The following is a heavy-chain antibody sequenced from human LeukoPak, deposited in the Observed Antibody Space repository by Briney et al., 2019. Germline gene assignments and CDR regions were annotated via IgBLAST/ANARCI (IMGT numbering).Heavy chain of an antibody. J-gene: IGHJ5*02. CDR3: AVYSSGWQKGGWFDP. CDR1: GFTFSSYS. CDR2: ISSSSSYI. D-gene: IGHD6-19*01. V-gene: IGHV3-21*01. Sequence: GGSLRLSCAASGFTFSSYSMNWVRQAPGKGLEWVSSISSSSSYIYYADSVKGRFTISRDNAKNSLYLQMNSLRAEDTAVYYCAVYSSGWQKGGWFDPWGQGTLVTVSS.